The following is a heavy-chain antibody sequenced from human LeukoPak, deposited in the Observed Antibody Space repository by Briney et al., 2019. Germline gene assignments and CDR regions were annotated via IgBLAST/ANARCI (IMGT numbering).Heavy chain of an antibody. Sequence: GGSLRLSCAASGFTFSSYSMNWVRQAPGKGLEWVASISRSSSYIYYADSVKGRFTISRDNAKNSLYLQMNSLRAEDTAVYYCARGIAVAGTVYYYYMDVWGKGTTVTVSS. CDR1: GFTFSSYS. J-gene: IGHJ6*03. CDR3: ARGIAVAGTVYYYYMDV. D-gene: IGHD6-19*01. CDR2: ISRSSSYI. V-gene: IGHV3-21*01.